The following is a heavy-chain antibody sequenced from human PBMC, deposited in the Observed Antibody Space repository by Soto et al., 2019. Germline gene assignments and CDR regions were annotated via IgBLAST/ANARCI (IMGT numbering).Heavy chain of an antibody. CDR3: ARDADYYDSSGYFPHAPWFEP. V-gene: IGHV4-59*01. CDR2: IYYSGST. D-gene: IGHD3-22*01. J-gene: IGHJ5*02. Sequence: RSCKKQPPGKGLEWIGYIYYSGSTNYNPSLKSRVTISVDTSKNQFSLKLSSVTAADTAVYYCARDADYYDSSGYFPHAPWFEPWGQVTLVTVSS.